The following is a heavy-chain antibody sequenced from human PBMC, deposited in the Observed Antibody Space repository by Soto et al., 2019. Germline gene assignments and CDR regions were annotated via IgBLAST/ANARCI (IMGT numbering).Heavy chain of an antibody. CDR3: ARIDIVVIPTAMPDNWFDP. J-gene: IGHJ5*02. V-gene: IGHV1-18*01. CDR1: GYTFISYG. Sequence: ASVKVSCKASGYTFISYGISWVRQAPGQGLEWMGWISGYNGNTNYAQKLQGRVTMTTDTSTTTAYMEERSLRSDDTAVYYCARIDIVVIPTAMPDNWFDPWGQGTLVTVSS. D-gene: IGHD2-2*01. CDR2: ISGYNGNT.